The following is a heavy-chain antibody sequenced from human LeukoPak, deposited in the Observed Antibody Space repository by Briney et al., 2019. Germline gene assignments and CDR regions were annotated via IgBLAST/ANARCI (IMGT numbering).Heavy chain of an antibody. J-gene: IGHJ3*02. Sequence: GGSLRLSCVASRFTVSSNYMIWVRQAPGKGLEWVSSISSSSSYIYYADSVKGRFTISRDNAKNSLYLQMNSLRAEDTAVYYCARDPGEYCSSTSCYAAGDAFDIWGQGTMVTVSS. CDR3: ARDPGEYCSSTSCYAAGDAFDI. V-gene: IGHV3-21*01. CDR1: RFTVSSNY. D-gene: IGHD2-2*01. CDR2: ISSSSSYI.